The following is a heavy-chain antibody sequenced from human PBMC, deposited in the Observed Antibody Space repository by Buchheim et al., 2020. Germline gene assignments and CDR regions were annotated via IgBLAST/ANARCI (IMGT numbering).Heavy chain of an antibody. CDR1: GYTFTGYY. D-gene: IGHD4-17*01. CDR3: ARATYGDSTSVDY. V-gene: IGHV1-2*06. CDR2: TNPNSGGP. J-gene: IGHJ4*02. Sequence: QVQLVQPGAEVKKPGASVKVSCKAPGYTFTGYYMHWVRQAPGQGLEWMGRTNPNSGGPNYAQKFQGRVTMPRATSITPASMELGRLRSDDTAVYYWARATYGDSTSVDYWGQGTL.